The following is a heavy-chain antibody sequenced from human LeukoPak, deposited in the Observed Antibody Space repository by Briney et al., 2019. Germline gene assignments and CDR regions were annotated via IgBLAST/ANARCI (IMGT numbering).Heavy chain of an antibody. CDR1: GYTFISYG. Sequence: ASVKVSCKASGYTFISYGISWVRQAPGQGLEWMGWINPNSGGTNYAQKFQGRVTMTRDTSTSTVYMELSSLRSEDTAVYYCARERREWLAFDYWGQGTLVTVSS. V-gene: IGHV1-18*01. D-gene: IGHD6-19*01. J-gene: IGHJ4*02. CDR2: INPNSGGT. CDR3: ARERREWLAFDY.